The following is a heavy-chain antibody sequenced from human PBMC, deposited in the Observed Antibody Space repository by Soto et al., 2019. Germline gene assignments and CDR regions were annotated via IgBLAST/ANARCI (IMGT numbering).Heavy chain of an antibody. V-gene: IGHV1-18*01. D-gene: IGHD2-2*01. Sequence: TSVKLSCKASGYTFTSYGISWVRQAPGQGLEWMGWISAYNGNTNYAQKLQGRVTMTTDTSTSTAYMELRSLRSDDTAVYYCASHNCISTSCYALFDYWGQGTLVTVSS. J-gene: IGHJ4*02. CDR1: GYTFTSYG. CDR3: ASHNCISTSCYALFDY. CDR2: ISAYNGNT.